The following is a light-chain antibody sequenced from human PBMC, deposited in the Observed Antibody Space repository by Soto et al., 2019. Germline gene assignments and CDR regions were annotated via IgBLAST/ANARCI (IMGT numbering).Light chain of an antibody. Sequence: EIVLTQSPGTLSLSPGERATLSCRASQSVSSSYLAWYRQKPGQAPRLLIYGASSRATGIPDRFSGGGSGTDFTLTISRLEPEDFAVYYCQQFVSSLSSFTFGQGTKLEI. V-gene: IGKV3-20*01. J-gene: IGKJ2*01. CDR1: QSVSSSY. CDR3: QQFVSSLSSFT. CDR2: GAS.